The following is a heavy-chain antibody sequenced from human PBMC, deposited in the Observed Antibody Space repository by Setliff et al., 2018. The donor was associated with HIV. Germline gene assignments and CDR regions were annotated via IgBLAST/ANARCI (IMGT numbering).Heavy chain of an antibody. J-gene: IGHJ4*02. CDR1: GDSISTSNSY. D-gene: IGHD3-10*01. CDR3: ARDTSGGY. CDR2: LYYGGST. V-gene: IGHV4-39*07. Sequence: SETLSLTCTVSGDSISTSNSYWGWVRQPPGKGLEWIGSLYYGGSTYYNPSLKSRVTISLDTSKNQFSLKLTSVTAADTAVYYCARDTSGGYWGQETLVTVSS.